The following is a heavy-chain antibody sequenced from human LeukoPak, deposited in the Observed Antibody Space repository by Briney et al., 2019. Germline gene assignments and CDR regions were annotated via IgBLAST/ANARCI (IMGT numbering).Heavy chain of an antibody. V-gene: IGHV4-59*01. Sequence: SETLSLTCTVSGGSISSYYWSWIRQPPGKGLEWIGYICYSGSTNYNPSLKSRVTISVETSKNQFSLKVSSVTAADTAVYYCARDLGYSRSSAYYYGMDVWGQGTTVTVSS. J-gene: IGHJ6*02. CDR1: GGSISSYY. D-gene: IGHD6-6*01. CDR2: ICYSGST. CDR3: ARDLGYSRSSAYYYGMDV.